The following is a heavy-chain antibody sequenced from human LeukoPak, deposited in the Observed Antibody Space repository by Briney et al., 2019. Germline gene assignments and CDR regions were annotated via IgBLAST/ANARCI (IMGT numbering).Heavy chain of an antibody. CDR1: GFTFNDYY. CDR3: ATDGAGFDT. J-gene: IGHJ5*02. Sequence: GGSLRLSCAALGFTFNDYYMSWIRQAPGKGLEWLSYINIGGTNTHYADSVKGRFTISRDNAKKSLYLEMNNLRAEDTAVYYCATDGAGFDTWGQGVLVTVSS. CDR2: INIGGTNT. V-gene: IGHV3-11*01.